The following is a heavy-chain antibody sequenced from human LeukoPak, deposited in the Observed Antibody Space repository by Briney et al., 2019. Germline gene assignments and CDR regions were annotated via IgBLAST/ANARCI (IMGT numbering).Heavy chain of an antibody. CDR1: GFTFSSYA. D-gene: IGHD6-13*01. Sequence: EGSLRLSCAASGFTFSSYAMSWVRQAPGKGLEWVSAISGSGGSTYYADSVKGRFTISRDNSKNTLYLQMNSLRAEDTAVYYCAKDSSSWYSPSGYWGQGTLVTVSS. J-gene: IGHJ4*02. V-gene: IGHV3-23*01. CDR3: AKDSSSWYSPSGY. CDR2: ISGSGGST.